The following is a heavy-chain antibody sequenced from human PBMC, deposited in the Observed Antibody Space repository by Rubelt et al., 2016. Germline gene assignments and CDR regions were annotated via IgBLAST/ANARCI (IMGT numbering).Heavy chain of an antibody. CDR2: INPNSGGT. V-gene: IGHV1-2*02. J-gene: IGHJ1*01. CDR1: GYTFTGYY. CDR3: XVGCLAXXF. D-gene: IGHD3-10*01. Sequence: VHLVQSGAEVKKPGASVKVSCKASGYTFTGYYIHWVRQAPGQGLEWMGWINPNSGGTNYAQKFQGRVTVSSGSASAPTLFPLVSCENSXSXXXSXXVGCLAXXF.